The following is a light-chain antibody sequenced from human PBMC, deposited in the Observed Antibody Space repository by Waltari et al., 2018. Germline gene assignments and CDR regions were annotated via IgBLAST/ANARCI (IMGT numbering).Light chain of an antibody. J-gene: IGLJ3*02. CDR3: SSYTSDSTWV. CDR2: QVS. V-gene: IGLV2-14*01. CDR1: SSDIGVYHY. Sequence: QSALTQPASVSGSPGPSISISCTASSSDIGVYHYFSWFQQHPGKAPQLMSYQVSNRPCVISNLCSGSKSDNTASLPFSGRQAADGAYYYCSSYTSDSTWVFGGGTSLTVL.